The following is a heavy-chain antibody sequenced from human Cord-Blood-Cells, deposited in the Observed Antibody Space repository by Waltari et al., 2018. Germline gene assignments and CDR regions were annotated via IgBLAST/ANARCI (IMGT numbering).Heavy chain of an antibody. CDR3: ARTWGDFWSGYHYFDY. CDR1: GFTVSSNY. D-gene: IGHD3-3*01. Sequence: EVQLVESGGGLIQPGGSLRLSCVASGFTVSSNYMSWVRQAPGKGLEWVSVIYGGGSTYYADSVKGRFTISRDNSKNTLYLQMNSLRAEDTAVYYCARTWGDFWSGYHYFDYWGQGTLVTVSS. J-gene: IGHJ4*02. V-gene: IGHV3-53*01. CDR2: IYGGGST.